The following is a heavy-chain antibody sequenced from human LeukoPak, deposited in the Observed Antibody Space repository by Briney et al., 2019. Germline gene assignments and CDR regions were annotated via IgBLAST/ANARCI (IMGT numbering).Heavy chain of an antibody. CDR3: ARGQIDGIGYYYDSSGQTDY. CDR1: GFTFSSYW. J-gene: IGHJ4*02. Sequence: GGSLRLSCAASGFTFSSYWMHWVRQAPGKGLVWVSRINSDGSSTSYADSVKGRFTISRGNAKNTLYLQMNSLRAEDTAVYYCARGQIDGIGYYYDSSGQTDYWGQGTLVTVSS. D-gene: IGHD3-22*01. V-gene: IGHV3-74*01. CDR2: INSDGSST.